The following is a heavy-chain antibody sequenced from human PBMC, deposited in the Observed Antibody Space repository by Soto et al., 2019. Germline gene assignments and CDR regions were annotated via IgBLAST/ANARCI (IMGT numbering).Heavy chain of an antibody. CDR3: ASRLELQSSYNWFDP. CDR2: INHSGST. J-gene: IGHJ5*02. D-gene: IGHD1-7*01. Sequence: QVQLQQWGAGLLKPSETLSLTCAVYGGSFSGYYWSWIRQPPGKGLEWIGEINHSGSTNYNPSLKSRVTISVDTSKNQFSLKLSSVTAADTAVYYCASRLELQSSYNWFDPWGQGTLLTVSS. V-gene: IGHV4-34*01. CDR1: GGSFSGYY.